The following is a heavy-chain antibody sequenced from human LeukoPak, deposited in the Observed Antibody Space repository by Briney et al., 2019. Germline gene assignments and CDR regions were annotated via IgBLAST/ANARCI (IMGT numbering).Heavy chain of an antibody. J-gene: IGHJ4*02. CDR3: ARAPRGGMVTQFDY. V-gene: IGHV4-4*07. Sequence: SLKSRVTMSVDTSKNQFSLKLTSVTAADTAVYYCARAPRGGMVTQFDYWGQGTLVTVSS. D-gene: IGHD2-21*02.